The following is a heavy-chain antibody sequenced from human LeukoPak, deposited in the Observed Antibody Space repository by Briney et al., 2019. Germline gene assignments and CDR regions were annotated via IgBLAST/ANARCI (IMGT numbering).Heavy chain of an antibody. Sequence: ASVKVSCKASGYTFTSYGISWVRQAPGQGLEWMGWISAYNGNTNYAQKLQGRVTMPTDTSTSTAYMELRSLRSDDTAVYYCARDANEDYYGSGSYYGYYYGMDVWGQGTTVTVSS. CDR2: ISAYNGNT. CDR1: GYTFTSYG. CDR3: ARDANEDYYGSGSYYGYYYGMDV. D-gene: IGHD3-10*01. J-gene: IGHJ6*02. V-gene: IGHV1-18*01.